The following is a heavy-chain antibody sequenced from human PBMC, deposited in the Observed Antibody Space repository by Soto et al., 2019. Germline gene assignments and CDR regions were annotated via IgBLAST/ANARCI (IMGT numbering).Heavy chain of an antibody. D-gene: IGHD2-15*01. CDR2: IYYSGST. J-gene: IGHJ4*02. Sequence: SETLSLTCTVSGGSISSYYWSWIRQPPGKGLEWIGYIYYSGSTNYNPSLKSRVTISVDTSKNQFSLKLSSVTAADTAVYYCARVRTTRYCSGGSCYSEGYYFDYWGQGTLVTVSS. CDR3: ARVRTTRYCSGGSCYSEGYYFDY. V-gene: IGHV4-59*01. CDR1: GGSISSYY.